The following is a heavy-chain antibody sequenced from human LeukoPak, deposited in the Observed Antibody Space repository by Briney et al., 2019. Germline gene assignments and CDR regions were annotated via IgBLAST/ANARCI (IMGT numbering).Heavy chain of an antibody. CDR3: ARADGRRDFDY. CDR1: GFTFSGFV. V-gene: IGHV3-7*03. J-gene: IGHJ4*02. D-gene: IGHD2-15*01. CDR2: IKEDGTEK. Sequence: GGSLRLSCVTSGFTFSGFVMSWVRQAPGKGLEWVASIKEDGTEKYFVDSVKGRFTISRDNGKNSLYLQMNSLRAEDTAVYYCARADGRRDFDYWGQGTLVTVAS.